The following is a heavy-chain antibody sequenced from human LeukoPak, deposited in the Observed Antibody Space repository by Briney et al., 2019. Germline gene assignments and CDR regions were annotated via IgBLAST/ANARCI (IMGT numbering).Heavy chain of an antibody. CDR1: GFTFSRYW. D-gene: IGHD6-13*01. CDR3: ARSAGSSSWYEGNYFDY. Sequence: PGGSLRLSCAASGFTFSRYWMSWVRQAPGKGLEWVANIKQDGSEKYYVDSVKGRFTISRDNAMNSLYLQMNSLRAEDTAVYYCARSAGSSSWYEGNYFDYWGQGTLVTVSS. J-gene: IGHJ4*02. CDR2: IKQDGSEK. V-gene: IGHV3-7*01.